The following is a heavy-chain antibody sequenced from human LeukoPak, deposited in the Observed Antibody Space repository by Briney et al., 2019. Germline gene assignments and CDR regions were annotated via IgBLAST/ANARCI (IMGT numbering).Heavy chain of an antibody. Sequence: SETLSLTCTVSGGSISSSSYYWGWIRQPPGKGLEWIGSIYYSGSTYYNPSLKSRVTISVDTSKDQFSLKLSSVTAADTAVYYCARHLYYYDSGGYYYYYYYYMDVWGKGTTVTISS. CDR2: IYYSGST. V-gene: IGHV4-39*01. CDR1: GGSISSSSYY. CDR3: ARHLYYYDSGGYYYYYYYYMDV. D-gene: IGHD3-22*01. J-gene: IGHJ6*03.